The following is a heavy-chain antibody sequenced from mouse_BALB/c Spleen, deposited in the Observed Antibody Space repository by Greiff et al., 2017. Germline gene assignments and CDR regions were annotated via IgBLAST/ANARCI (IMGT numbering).Heavy chain of an antibody. CDR1: GFAFSSYD. J-gene: IGHJ4*01. CDR2: ISSGGGST. CDR3: ARHDYGNYVWAMDY. Sequence: DVKLVESGGGLVKPGGSLKLSCAASGFAFSSYDMSWVRQTPEKRLEWVAYISSGGGSTYYPDTVKGRFTISRDNAKNTLYLQMSSLKSEDTAMYYCARHDYGNYVWAMDYWGQGTSVTVSS. V-gene: IGHV5-12-1*01. D-gene: IGHD2-1*01.